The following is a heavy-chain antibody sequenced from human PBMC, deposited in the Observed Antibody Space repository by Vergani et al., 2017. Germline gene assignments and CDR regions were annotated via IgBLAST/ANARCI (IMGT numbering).Heavy chain of an antibody. CDR3: ARVRYSYGYYFDY. CDR1: GGSFSGYY. V-gene: IGHV4-34*01. J-gene: IGHJ4*02. D-gene: IGHD5-18*01. Sequence: QVQLQQWGAGLLKPSETLSLTCAVYGGSFSGYYWSWIRQPPGKGLERIGEINHSGSTNYNPSLKSRVTISVDTSKNQFSLKLSSVTAADTAVYYCARVRYSYGYYFDYWGQGTLVTVSS. CDR2: INHSGST.